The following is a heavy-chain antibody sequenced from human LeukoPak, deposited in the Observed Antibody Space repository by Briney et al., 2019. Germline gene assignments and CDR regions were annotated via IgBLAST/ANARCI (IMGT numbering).Heavy chain of an antibody. J-gene: IGHJ3*02. Sequence: SETLSLTCSVSGGSISPYYWSWIRQPPGKGLEWIGYIYYSGTTNYNPSLQSRVTISVATSKNQFSLKLSSVTAADTAVYFCARGYGDNSGAFDIWGQGTLVTVSS. CDR2: IYYSGTT. V-gene: IGHV4-59*12. D-gene: IGHD4-23*01. CDR1: GGSISPYY. CDR3: ARGYGDNSGAFDI.